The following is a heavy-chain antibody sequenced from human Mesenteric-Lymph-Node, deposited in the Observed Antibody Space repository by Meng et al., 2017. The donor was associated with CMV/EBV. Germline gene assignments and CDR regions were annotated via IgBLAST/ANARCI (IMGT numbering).Heavy chain of an antibody. D-gene: IGHD3-9*01. Sequence: ESLKISCTVSGGSISDYYWSWIRQSPGKGLEWIGYIYYSGRTNSSPSLKSRVTVTLDTSKNHFSLKLTSVTAADTAVYYCARLSGYDTLTGDDAFDIWGQGTVVTVSS. V-gene: IGHV4-59*01. CDR2: IYYSGRT. CDR3: ARLSGYDTLTGDDAFDI. CDR1: GGSISDYY. J-gene: IGHJ3*02.